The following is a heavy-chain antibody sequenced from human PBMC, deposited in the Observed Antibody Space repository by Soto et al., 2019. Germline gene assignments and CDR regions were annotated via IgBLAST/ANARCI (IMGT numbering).Heavy chain of an antibody. J-gene: IGHJ4*02. CDR3: ARDGVREVVRGVSHYDY. D-gene: IGHD3-10*01. V-gene: IGHV1-69*01. Sequence: QVQLVQSGAEVKKPGSSVKVSCKASGGTFSSYAISWVRQAPGQGLEWMGGIIPIFGTANYAQKFQGRVTITADESTSTAYMELSSLRSEDTAVYYCARDGVREVVRGVSHYDYWGQGTLVTVSS. CDR1: GGTFSSYA. CDR2: IIPIFGTA.